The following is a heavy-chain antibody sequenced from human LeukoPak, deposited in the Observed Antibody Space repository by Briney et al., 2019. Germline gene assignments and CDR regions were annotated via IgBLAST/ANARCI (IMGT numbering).Heavy chain of an antibody. Sequence: QPGGSLRLSCAASGFTFSSYAMHWVRQAPGKGLEWVAVISYDGSNKYYADSEKGRFTLSRDNSKNTLYLQMNSLRAEDTAVYYCAGTIAARPGGGDDYWGQGTLVTVSS. J-gene: IGHJ4*02. CDR1: GFTFSSYA. CDR3: AGTIAARPGGGDDY. D-gene: IGHD6-6*01. CDR2: ISYDGSNK. V-gene: IGHV3-30*04.